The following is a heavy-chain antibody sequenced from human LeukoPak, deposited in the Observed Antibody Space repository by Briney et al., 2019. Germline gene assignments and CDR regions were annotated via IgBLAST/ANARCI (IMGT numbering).Heavy chain of an antibody. CDR1: GFIVSSNY. CDR3: ASLPAGPVPAAPPPFDY. J-gene: IGHJ4*02. CDR2: IYYGGSA. V-gene: IGHV3-53*01. D-gene: IGHD2-2*01. Sequence: QSGGSLRLSCAASGFIVSSNYMNWVRQAPGKGLEWDSVIYYGGSAYYADSVKGRFTISRDNSKNTLYLQMNSLRAEDTAVYYCASLPAGPVPAAPPPFDYWGQGTLVTVSS.